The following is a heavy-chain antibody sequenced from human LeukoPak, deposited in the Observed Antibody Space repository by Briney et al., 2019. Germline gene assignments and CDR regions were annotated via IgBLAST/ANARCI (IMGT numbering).Heavy chain of an antibody. J-gene: IGHJ6*03. CDR2: IIPIFGTA. V-gene: IGHV1-69*05. D-gene: IGHD3-10*01. Sequence: GASVKVSCKASGGTFSSYAISWVRQAPGQGLEWMGGIIPIFGTANYAQKFQGRVTITTDESTSTAYMELSSLRSEDTAVYYCARDGSGVEIYYYYYMEVWGKGTTVTVSS. CDR1: GGTFSSYA. CDR3: ARDGSGVEIYYYYYMEV.